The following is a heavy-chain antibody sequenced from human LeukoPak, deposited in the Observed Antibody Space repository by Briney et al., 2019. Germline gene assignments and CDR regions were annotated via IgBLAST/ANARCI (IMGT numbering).Heavy chain of an antibody. Sequence: AGGSLRLSCATSGFTFSDHALHWVRQAPGKGLQYVSAISRNGTRTFYADSVKDRFTISRDKSTKTLYLQMGSLRVEDMGVYYCVRDSFYTGYDRGFGYWGQGTLVTVS. V-gene: IGHV3-64*02. CDR2: ISRNGTRT. D-gene: IGHD5-12*01. J-gene: IGHJ4*02. CDR1: GFTFSDHA. CDR3: VRDSFYTGYDRGFGY.